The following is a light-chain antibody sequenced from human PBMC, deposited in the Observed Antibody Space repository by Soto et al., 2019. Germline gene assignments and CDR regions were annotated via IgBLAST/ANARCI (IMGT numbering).Light chain of an antibody. J-gene: IGKJ5*01. Sequence: EIVMTQSPATLPVSPGERGPLSCKARQSVTRNLAWYQHTTGQSPRLLISAASSGATGLPSRFSGSGSGTDFTLNISSLQSEDAAVYYCQQYNNWPPRITFGQGTRLEIK. CDR3: QQYNNWPPRIT. CDR1: QSVTRN. CDR2: AAS. V-gene: IGKV3-15*01.